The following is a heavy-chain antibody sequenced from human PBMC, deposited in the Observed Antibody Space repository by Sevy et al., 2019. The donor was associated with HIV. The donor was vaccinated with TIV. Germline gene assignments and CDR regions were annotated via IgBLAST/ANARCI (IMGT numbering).Heavy chain of an antibody. CDR1: GGSISSGNYY. D-gene: IGHD1-26*01. CDR2: IHASGST. J-gene: IGHJ4*02. Sequence: SETLSLTCTVSGGSISSGNYYWSWIRQPAGKGLEWIGRIHASGSTNYKSSLKSRVTMSVDTSKNHFSLRVTSVTAADTAVYYCARLVREGATYPDYWGQGTLVTVSS. V-gene: IGHV4-61*02. CDR3: ARLVREGATYPDY.